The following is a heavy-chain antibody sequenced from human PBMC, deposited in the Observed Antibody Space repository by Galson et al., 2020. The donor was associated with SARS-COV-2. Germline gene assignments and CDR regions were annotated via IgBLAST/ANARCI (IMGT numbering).Heavy chain of an antibody. D-gene: IGHD5-18*01. Sequence: LSLTCAASGFTVSSNYLGLVRQAPGKGLEWVSVVHSGGAAFYADSVRGRFTISRDNSKNTLYLQMNSLRVEDTAVYYCARRGNNYAYVSWGQGTLVAVSS. CDR1: GFTVSSNY. J-gene: IGHJ5*02. V-gene: IGHV3-53*01. CDR2: VHSGGAA. CDR3: ARRGNNYAYVS.